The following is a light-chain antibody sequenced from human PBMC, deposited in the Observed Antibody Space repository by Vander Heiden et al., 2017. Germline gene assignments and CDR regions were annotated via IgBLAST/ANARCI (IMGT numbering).Light chain of an antibody. V-gene: IGKV3-15*01. CDR3: QQYDNWPPLT. J-gene: IGKJ4*01. CDR1: QNIGNQ. Sequence: EIVMPQSPDTLSVSPGEGATLSCSPSQNIGNQLAWYHQKPGQAPRLLIYDGSTRATGTLARFSGTGSGTEFTLTISNLQSEDFAIYYCQQYDNWPPLTFGGGTKVDIK. CDR2: DGS.